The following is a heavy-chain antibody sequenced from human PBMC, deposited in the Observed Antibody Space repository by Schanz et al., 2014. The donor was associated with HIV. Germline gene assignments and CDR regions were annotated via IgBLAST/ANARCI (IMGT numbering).Heavy chain of an antibody. CDR1: GYTFSGHY. Sequence: QLQLVQSGAEVKQPGASVRVSCKASGYTFSGHYLHWVRQAPGQGLEWMGWINPNSGGTNYAQKLQGRVTISRDTSISTAYMEVSRLRSDDTAVYYCARDRGSISWMGRAFDIWGQGTMVTVSS. V-gene: IGHV1-2*02. J-gene: IGHJ3*02. CDR2: INPNSGGT. CDR3: ARDRGSISWMGRAFDI. D-gene: IGHD2-2*01.